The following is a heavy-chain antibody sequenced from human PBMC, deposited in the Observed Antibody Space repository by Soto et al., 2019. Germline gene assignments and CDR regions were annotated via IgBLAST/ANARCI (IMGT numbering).Heavy chain of an antibody. CDR3: ARGRGYCQRTVTTYNWFDP. J-gene: IGHJ5*02. CDR2: INHRGIT. D-gene: IGHD2-8*02. CDR1: AESFSGYY. Sequence: SETLSLTCAVNAESFSGYYWSWIRQPPGKGLEWLGEINHRGITNYNPSLKSRVTISVDTSKNRFSLKLSSVTAADTAVYYCARGRGYCQRTVTTYNWFDPWGQGTLVSVSS. V-gene: IGHV4-34*01.